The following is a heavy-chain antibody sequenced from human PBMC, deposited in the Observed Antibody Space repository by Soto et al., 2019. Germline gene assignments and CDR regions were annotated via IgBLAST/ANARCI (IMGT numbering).Heavy chain of an antibody. Sequence: ASVKVSCKASGYTFTSYGISWVRQAPGQGLEWMGWISAYNGNTNYAQKLQGRVTMTTDTSTSTAYMELRSLRSDDTAVYYCARDGITIFGVVGLPHYYYMDVWGKGTTVTVSS. V-gene: IGHV1-18*01. D-gene: IGHD3-3*01. CDR3: ARDGITIFGVVGLPHYYYMDV. CDR1: GYTFTSYG. CDR2: ISAYNGNT. J-gene: IGHJ6*03.